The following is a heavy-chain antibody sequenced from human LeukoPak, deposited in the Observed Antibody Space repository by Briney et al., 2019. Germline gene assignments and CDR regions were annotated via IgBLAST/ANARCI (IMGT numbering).Heavy chain of an antibody. J-gene: IGHJ4*02. V-gene: IGHV1-24*01. Sequence: ASVKVSCKVSGYTLTEFSMHWVQQAPGKGLEWMGGFNPEDGETIYAQKFQGRVTMTEDTSTDTAYMELTSLRSEDAAVYYCAAVSGSRRPPSYWGQGTLVTVSS. D-gene: IGHD1-26*01. CDR3: AAVSGSRRPPSY. CDR2: FNPEDGET. CDR1: GYTLTEFS.